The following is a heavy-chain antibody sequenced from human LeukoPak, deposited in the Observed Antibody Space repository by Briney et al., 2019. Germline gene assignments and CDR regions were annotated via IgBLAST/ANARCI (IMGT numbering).Heavy chain of an antibody. J-gene: IGHJ6*03. D-gene: IGHD2-2*01. CDR3: ARIRYCSSTSCYFMLSISYYYYMDV. CDR1: GGSFSGYY. V-gene: IGHV4-34*01. Sequence: SETLSLTCAVYGGSFSGYYWSWIRQPPGKGLEWIGEINHSGSTNYNPSLKSRVTISVDTSKNQFSLKLSSVTAADTAVYYCARIRYCSSTSCYFMLSISYYYYMDVWGKGTTVTVSS. CDR2: INHSGST.